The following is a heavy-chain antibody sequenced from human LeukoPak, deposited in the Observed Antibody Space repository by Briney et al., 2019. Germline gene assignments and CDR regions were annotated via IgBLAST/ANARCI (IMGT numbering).Heavy chain of an antibody. CDR2: IQSSGST. Sequence: SETLSLTCTVSGVSIRSYYWSWIRQPAGKGLEWIGRIQSSGSTNYNPSLKSRITMSVYTSKNQFSLKLTSVAAADTAVYYCARDSGEGWFDPWGQGTLVTVSS. CDR1: GVSIRSYY. CDR3: ARDSGEGWFDP. J-gene: IGHJ5*02. V-gene: IGHV4-4*07. D-gene: IGHD3-10*01.